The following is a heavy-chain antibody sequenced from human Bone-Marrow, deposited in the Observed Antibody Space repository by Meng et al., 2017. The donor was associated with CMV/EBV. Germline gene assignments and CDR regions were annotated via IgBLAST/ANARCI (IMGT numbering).Heavy chain of an antibody. V-gene: IGHV1-46*01. Sequence: SCKASGYTFTHYYLHWVRQAPGQWLEWMGIINPFGGSTSYAQKFQGRITMTSDTSTSTVYMELSSLRSEDTAVYYCARIGGNYYPFDYWGQGTLVTVSS. D-gene: IGHD1-26*01. CDR1: GYTFTHYY. CDR3: ARIGGNYYPFDY. J-gene: IGHJ4*02. CDR2: INPFGGST.